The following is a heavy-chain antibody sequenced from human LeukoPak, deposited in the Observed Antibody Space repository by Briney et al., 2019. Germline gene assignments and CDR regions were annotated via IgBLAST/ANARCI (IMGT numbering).Heavy chain of an antibody. CDR2: ISGSGGST. D-gene: IGHD3-9*01. CDR1: GFTFSSYA. Sequence: GGSLRLSCAASGFTFSSYAMSWVRQAPGKGLEWVSAISGSGGSTYYADSVKGRFTISRDNSKNTLYLQMSSLRAEDTAVYYCAKAGWDILTGYYYAFDIWGQGTMVTVSS. V-gene: IGHV3-23*01. CDR3: AKAGWDILTGYYYAFDI. J-gene: IGHJ3*02.